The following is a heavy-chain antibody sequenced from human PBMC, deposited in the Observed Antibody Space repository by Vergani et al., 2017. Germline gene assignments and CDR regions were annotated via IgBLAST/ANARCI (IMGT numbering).Heavy chain of an antibody. CDR2: INHSGST. J-gene: IGHJ4*02. CDR1: GGSFSGYY. Sequence: QVQLQQWGAGLLKPSETLSLTCAVYGGSFSGYYWSWIRQPPGKGLEWIGEINHSGSTNYNPSLKSRVTISVDTSKNQFSLKRSSVTAADTAVYYCARGHRWNPRVVDYWGQGTLVTVSS. CDR3: ARGHRWNPRVVDY. D-gene: IGHD1-1*01. V-gene: IGHV4-34*01.